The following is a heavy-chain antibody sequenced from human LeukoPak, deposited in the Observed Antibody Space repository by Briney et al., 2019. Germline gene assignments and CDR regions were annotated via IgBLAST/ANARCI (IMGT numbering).Heavy chain of an antibody. CDR1: GFTSRSYA. Sequence: GGSLRHSCAASGFTSRSYAMSWVRQAPGKGLDWVSAICGSGGSTYYGDTVNCRFTISRDNSKNTLYLQMNSLRAEDTAVYYCAKASSSGWYSDYYYYGMDVWGQGTTVIVSS. J-gene: IGHJ6*02. D-gene: IGHD6-19*01. V-gene: IGHV3-23*01. CDR2: ICGSGGST. CDR3: AKASSSGWYSDYYYYGMDV.